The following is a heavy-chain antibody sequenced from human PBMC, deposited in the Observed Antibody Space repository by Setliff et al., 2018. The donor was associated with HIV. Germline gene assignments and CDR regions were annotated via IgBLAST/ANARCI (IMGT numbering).Heavy chain of an antibody. CDR2: VNPKFGGT. CDR3: ARDLSTHWSGYSLGF. J-gene: IGHJ4*02. D-gene: IGHD3-3*01. V-gene: IGHV1-2*02. Sequence: ASVKVSCKISGYTLTEVSMHWVRQAPGKGLEWMGWVNPKFGGTLYAQKFRGRVTMTRDMSINTVYLELSSLSSDDTAVYYCARDLSTHWSGYSLGFWGPGTLVTVSS. CDR1: GYTLTEVS.